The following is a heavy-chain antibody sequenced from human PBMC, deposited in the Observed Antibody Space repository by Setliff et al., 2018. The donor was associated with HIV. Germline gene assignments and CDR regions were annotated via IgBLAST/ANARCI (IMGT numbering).Heavy chain of an antibody. CDR3: AKVDSYAGKNFDY. CDR2: ISGSGGYS. V-gene: IGHV3-23*01. CDR1: GITFEHYG. Sequence: GGSLRLSCAVSGITFEHYGMSWVRQAPGKGLEWVSGISGSGGYSYYADSVQGRFTISSDNSKNMLYLQMNSLRAEDTAVYYCAKVDSYAGKNFDYWGQGTLVTVSS. J-gene: IGHJ4*02. D-gene: IGHD5-18*01.